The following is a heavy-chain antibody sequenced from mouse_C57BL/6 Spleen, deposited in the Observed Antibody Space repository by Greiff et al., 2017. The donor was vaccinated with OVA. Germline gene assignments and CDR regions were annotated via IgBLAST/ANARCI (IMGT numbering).Heavy chain of an antibody. J-gene: IGHJ2*02. CDR1: GYTFTSYW. V-gene: IGHV1-52*01. CDR3: ARGVDYYVVYSIDY. D-gene: IGHD1-1*01. CDR2: IDPSDSET. Sequence: VQLQQPGAELVRPGSSVKLSCKASGYTFTSYWMHWVQQRPIQGLEWIGNIDPSDSETHYNQKFKDKATLTVDKSSSTAYMQLSSLTSEDSAIYYCARGVDYYVVYSIDYWGQGTSLTVSS.